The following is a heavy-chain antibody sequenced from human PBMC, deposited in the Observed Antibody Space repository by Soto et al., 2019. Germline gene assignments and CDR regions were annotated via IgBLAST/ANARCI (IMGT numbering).Heavy chain of an antibody. CDR2: IYHSVST. V-gene: IGHV4-4*02. D-gene: IGHD3-3*01. J-gene: IGHJ5*02. CDR3: ARGLTRTIFGVVIPTNWFDP. Sequence: QVQLQESGPGLVKPSGTLSLTCAVSSGSISSSNWWSWVRQPPGKGLEWIGEIYHSVSTNYNPSLKSRVTISVDKSKNQFSLKLSSVTAADTAVYYCARGLTRTIFGVVIPTNWFDPWGQGTLVTVSS. CDR1: SGSISSSNW.